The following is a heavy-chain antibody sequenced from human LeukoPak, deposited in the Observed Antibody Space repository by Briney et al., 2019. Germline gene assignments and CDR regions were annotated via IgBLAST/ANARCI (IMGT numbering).Heavy chain of an antibody. CDR2: IIPILGIA. V-gene: IGHV1-69*02. CDR3: ARGVGATSHWFDP. Sequence: SVKVSCKASGGTFSSYTISWVRQAPGQGLEWMGRIIPILGIANYAQKFQGRVTITADKSTSTAYMELSSLRSEDAAVYYCARGVGATSHWFDPWGQGTLVTVSS. D-gene: IGHD1-26*01. J-gene: IGHJ5*02. CDR1: GGTFSSYT.